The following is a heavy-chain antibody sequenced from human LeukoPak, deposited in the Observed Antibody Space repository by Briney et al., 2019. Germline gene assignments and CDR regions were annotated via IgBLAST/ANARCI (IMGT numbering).Heavy chain of an antibody. Sequence: GGSLRLSCAASGFTFSSYGMHWVRQAPGKGLEGVAFIRYDGSNKYYADSVKGRFTISRDNSKNTLYLQMNSLRVEDTAVYYCAKDHSTWRRSPTDRPWDDYWGQGTLATVSS. V-gene: IGHV3-30*02. D-gene: IGHD2/OR15-2a*01. J-gene: IGHJ4*02. CDR3: AKDHSTWRRSPTDRPWDDY. CDR1: GFTFSSYG. CDR2: IRYDGSNK.